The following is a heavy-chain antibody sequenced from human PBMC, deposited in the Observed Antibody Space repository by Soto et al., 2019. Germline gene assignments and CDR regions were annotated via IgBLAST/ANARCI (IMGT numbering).Heavy chain of an antibody. CDR1: GDTDSGNSVA. CDR2: TYYRSRWYS. J-gene: IGHJ6*02. D-gene: IGHD2-15*01. Sequence: QTLSLTHVGSGDTDSGNSVAGYCGIHSRSRGLEWLGRTYYRSRWYSDYAVSVRSRIDINADTSKNQVSLQLNSVTPEDTSVYYCARAEEDSDYYYYGMDVWGQGTTVTVSS. V-gene: IGHV6-1*01. CDR3: ARAEEDSDYYYYGMDV.